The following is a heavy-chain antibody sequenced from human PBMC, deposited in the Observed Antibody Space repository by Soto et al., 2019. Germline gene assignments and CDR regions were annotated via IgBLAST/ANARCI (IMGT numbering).Heavy chain of an antibody. CDR2: IHYSGAT. CDR1: GDSITSYY. J-gene: IGHJ4*02. D-gene: IGHD3-22*01. Sequence: SETLSLTCSVSGDSITSYYWSWIRQPPGKGLEWLGYIHYSGATDYNPSLKGRITTSLDTSKNQFSLHLTSVTAADTAVYFCAKDAFITRHFDSWGQGTLVTV. CDR3: AKDAFITRHFDS. V-gene: IGHV4-59*01.